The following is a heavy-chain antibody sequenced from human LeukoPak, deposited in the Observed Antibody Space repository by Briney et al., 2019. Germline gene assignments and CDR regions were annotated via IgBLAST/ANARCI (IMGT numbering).Heavy chain of an antibody. CDR3: ARATYTAIVYFDY. Sequence: GGSLRLSCAASGFTFSSYSMNWVRQAPGKGLEWVSSISSSSSYIYYADSVKGRFTISRDNAKNSLYLQMNSLRAEDTAVYYCARATYTAIVYFDYWGQGTLVTVSS. CDR1: GFTFSSYS. CDR2: ISSSSSYI. D-gene: IGHD5-18*01. V-gene: IGHV3-21*04. J-gene: IGHJ4*02.